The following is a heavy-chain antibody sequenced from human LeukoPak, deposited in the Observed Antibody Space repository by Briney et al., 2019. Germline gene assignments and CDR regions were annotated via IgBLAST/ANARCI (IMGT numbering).Heavy chain of an antibody. J-gene: IGHJ4*02. CDR1: GFTFYSYG. Sequence: PGGSLRLSCAASGFTFYSYGMNWVRQAPGKGLEWVSGINRSGDSTSYADSVKGRFTISRDNSKNTLYLQMNSLRAEDAAVYFCAKGSAAGRPYYFDYWGQGTLVTVSS. CDR2: INRSGDST. CDR3: AKGSAAGRPYYFDY. V-gene: IGHV3-23*05. D-gene: IGHD6-25*01.